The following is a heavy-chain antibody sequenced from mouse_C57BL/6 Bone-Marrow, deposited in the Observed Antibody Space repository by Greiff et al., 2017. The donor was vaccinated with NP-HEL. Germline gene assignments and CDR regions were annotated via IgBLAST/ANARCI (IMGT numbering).Heavy chain of an antibody. J-gene: IGHJ4*01. D-gene: IGHD2-10*02. CDR3: VRDRNVWAMDY. V-gene: IGHV10-3*01. Sequence: EVKLMESGGGLVQPKGSLKLSCAASGFTFNTYAMHWVRQAPGKGLEWVARIRSKSSNYATSYADSVRDRFTISSDDSQSMLHLQMKKLRTEDTAMDYCVRDRNVWAMDYWGQGTSVTVSS. CDR1: GFTFNTYA. CDR2: IRSKSSNYAT.